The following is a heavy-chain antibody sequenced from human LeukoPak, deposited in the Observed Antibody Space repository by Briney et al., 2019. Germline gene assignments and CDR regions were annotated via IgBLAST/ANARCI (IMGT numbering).Heavy chain of an antibody. CDR2: ISGSGGST. Sequence: PGGSLRLSCAASGFTFSSYAMSWVRQAPGKALEWVSAISGSGGSTYYADSVKGRFTISRDNSKNTLYLQMNSLRAEDTAVYYCAKDTAALYYFDYWGQGTLVTVSS. J-gene: IGHJ4*02. V-gene: IGHV3-23*01. CDR1: GFTFSSYA. CDR3: AKDTAALYYFDY. D-gene: IGHD2-15*01.